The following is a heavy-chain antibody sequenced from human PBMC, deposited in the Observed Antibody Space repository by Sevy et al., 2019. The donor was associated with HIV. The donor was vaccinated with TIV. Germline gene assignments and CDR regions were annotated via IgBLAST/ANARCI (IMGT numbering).Heavy chain of an antibody. D-gene: IGHD1-26*01. CDR1: GFISSPYW. Sequence: GESLKISCTASGFISSPYWMHWVRQAPGKGLVWVSRINPDGSITSYADAVKGRFTISRDNAKNTLYLQMNSLRAEDTAVYYCASFSGSYWGQGTLVTVSS. J-gene: IGHJ4*02. CDR2: INPDGSIT. CDR3: ASFSGSY. V-gene: IGHV3-74*01.